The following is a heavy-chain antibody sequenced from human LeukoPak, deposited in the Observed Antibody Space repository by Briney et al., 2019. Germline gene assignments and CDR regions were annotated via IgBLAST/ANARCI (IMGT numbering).Heavy chain of an antibody. CDR1: VYTFTSYY. D-gene: IGHD3-22*01. V-gene: IGHV1-46*01. CDR3: ARGLYYSDY. J-gene: IGHJ4*02. CDR2: SNPSGGSK. Sequence: ASVKVSCKAPVYTFTSYYMHWLRQAPGQGLEWMGISNPSGGSKSYAQKFQCSVTMPRETSTSPVYMELSSLRSEDTAVYYCARGLYYSDYWGQGTLVTVSS.